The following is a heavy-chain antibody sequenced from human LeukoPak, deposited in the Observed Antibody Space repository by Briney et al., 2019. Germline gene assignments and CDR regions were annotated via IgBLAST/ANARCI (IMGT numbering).Heavy chain of an antibody. CDR1: GFTFSSYA. Sequence: GGSLRLSCAASGFTFSSYAMHWVRQAPGKGLEWVAVIRYDGSNKYYADSVKGRFTISRDNSKNTLYLQMNSLRAEDTAVYYCARGGGGDSSGRNWFDPWGQGTLVTVSS. D-gene: IGHD3-10*01. J-gene: IGHJ5*02. V-gene: IGHV3-30*04. CDR3: ARGGGGDSSGRNWFDP. CDR2: IRYDGSNK.